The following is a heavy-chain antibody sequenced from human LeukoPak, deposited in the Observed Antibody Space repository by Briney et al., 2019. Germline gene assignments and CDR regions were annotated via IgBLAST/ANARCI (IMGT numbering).Heavy chain of an antibody. J-gene: IGHJ4*02. D-gene: IGHD5-18*01. V-gene: IGHV3-74*01. CDR3: TSDTVDTAVGIDY. CDR1: GFTFSRHW. Sequence: RSGGTLRLSCAASGFTFSRHWMHWVRQAPGKGLVWVSRIYGDGSRISYADSVKGRFTISRDNAKNTLFLQMNSLRAEDTAVYYSTSDTVDTAVGIDYWGQGTLVPVSS. CDR2: IYGDGSRI.